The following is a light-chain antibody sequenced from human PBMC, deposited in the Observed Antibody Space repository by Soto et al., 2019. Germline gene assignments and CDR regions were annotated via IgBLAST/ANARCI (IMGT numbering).Light chain of an antibody. J-gene: IGLJ1*01. CDR2: EVT. Sequence: QSVLTQPASVSGSPGQSITISCTGSSSDVGAYNFVSWYQHHPGRAPKLILYEVTTRPSGVSSRFSGSKSGNTASLTISGLHADDEATYYCSSYTSTNTPYVFGTGTKVPVL. CDR3: SSYTSTNTPYV. V-gene: IGLV2-14*01. CDR1: SSDVGAYNF.